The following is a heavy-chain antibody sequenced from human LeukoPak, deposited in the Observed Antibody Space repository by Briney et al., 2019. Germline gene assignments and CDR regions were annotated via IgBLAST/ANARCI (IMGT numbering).Heavy chain of an antibody. J-gene: IGHJ5*02. Sequence: ASVKDSCKASGYTFTSYYMHWVRQAPGQGLEWMGIMNPSGGSTSYAQKFQGRVTMTRDTSTSTVYMELSSLRSEDTAVYYCARVRSYCSGGSCYGWFDPWGQGTLVTVSS. D-gene: IGHD2-15*01. CDR3: ARVRSYCSGGSCYGWFDP. CDR2: MNPSGGST. V-gene: IGHV1-46*01. CDR1: GYTFTSYY.